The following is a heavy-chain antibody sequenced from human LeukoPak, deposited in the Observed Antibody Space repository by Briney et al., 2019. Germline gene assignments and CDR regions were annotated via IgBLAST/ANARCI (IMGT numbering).Heavy chain of an antibody. CDR1: GFTFSSYS. Sequence: GGSLRLSCAASGFTFSSYSMNWVRQAPGKGLEWVSSISTSSSYIYYADSVKGRFTISRDNSKNTLYLQMNSLRAEDTAVYYCATGSWHIVVATAIHDAFDIWGQGTMVTVSS. V-gene: IGHV3-21*01. CDR3: ATGSWHIVVATAIHDAFDI. J-gene: IGHJ3*02. D-gene: IGHD2-21*02. CDR2: ISTSSSYI.